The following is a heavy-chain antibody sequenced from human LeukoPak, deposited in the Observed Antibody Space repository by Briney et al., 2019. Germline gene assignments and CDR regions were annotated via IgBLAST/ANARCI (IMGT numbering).Heavy chain of an antibody. V-gene: IGHV7-4-1*02. CDR3: ARGPYGSGSSY. CDR1: GYTFTSYG. CDR2: INTNTGNP. J-gene: IGHJ4*02. Sequence: ASVKVSCKASGYTFTSYGISWVRQAPGQGLEWMGWINTNTGNPTYAQGFTGRFVFSLDTSVSTAYLQISSLKAEDTAVYYCARGPYGSGSSYWGQGTLVTVSS. D-gene: IGHD3-10*01.